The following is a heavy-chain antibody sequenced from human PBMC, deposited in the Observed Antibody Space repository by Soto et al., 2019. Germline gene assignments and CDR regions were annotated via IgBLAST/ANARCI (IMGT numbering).Heavy chain of an antibody. V-gene: IGHV4-34*01. CDR3: AAVRWQQLVYFDY. Sequence: SETLSLTCAVYGGSFSGYYWSWIRQPPGKGLEWIGEINHSGSTNYNPSLKSRVNISVDTSKNQFSLKLSSVTAADTAVYYCAAVRWQQLVYFDYWGQGTLVTVSS. J-gene: IGHJ4*02. CDR2: INHSGST. D-gene: IGHD6-13*01. CDR1: GGSFSGYY.